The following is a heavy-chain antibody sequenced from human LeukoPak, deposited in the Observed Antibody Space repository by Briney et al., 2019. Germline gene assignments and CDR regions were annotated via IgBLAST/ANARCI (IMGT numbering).Heavy chain of an antibody. CDR3: ARGRGGSGAKAYFDY. CDR2: INHSGSN. V-gene: IGHV4-34*01. D-gene: IGHD3-10*01. J-gene: IGHJ4*02. Sequence: SETLSLTCAVYGGSFSGYYWSWIRRPPGKGLEWVGEINHSGSNNYNPSLKSRVPISVDTSKNQFSLKLSSVTAADTAVYYCARGRGGSGAKAYFDYWGQGTLVTVSS. CDR1: GGSFSGYY.